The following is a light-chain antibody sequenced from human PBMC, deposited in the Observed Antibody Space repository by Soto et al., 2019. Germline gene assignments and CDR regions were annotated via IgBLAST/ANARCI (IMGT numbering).Light chain of an antibody. CDR2: GAS. CDR1: QSVSSY. CDR3: QQYGSSSRT. Sequence: DIVLTQSPGTLSLSPGERATLSCRASQSVSSYLAWYQQKPGQAPRLLIYGASSRATGIPHRLSGGGSGTDFTLTISRLEPEDFAVYYGQQYGSSSRTFGQGTKVEVK. V-gene: IGKV3-20*01. J-gene: IGKJ1*01.